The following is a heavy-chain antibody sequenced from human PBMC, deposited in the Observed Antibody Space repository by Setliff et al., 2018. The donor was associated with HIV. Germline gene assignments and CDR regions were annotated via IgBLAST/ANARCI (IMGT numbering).Heavy chain of an antibody. CDR3: ATLARFAPDY. Sequence: PGGSLRLSCVASGFTFRNYNIYWVRQSPAKGLEWVALIWIDGNRKEYADSVKGRFTISRDNSKNTVYLQMSTLRAEDTAIYSCATLARFAPDYWSQGTQVTVSS. J-gene: IGHJ4*02. CDR1: GFTFRNYN. V-gene: IGHV3-33*07. CDR2: IWIDGNRK.